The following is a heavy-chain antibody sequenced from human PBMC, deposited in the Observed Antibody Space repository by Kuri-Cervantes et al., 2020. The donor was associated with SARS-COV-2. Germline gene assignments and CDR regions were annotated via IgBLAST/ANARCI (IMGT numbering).Heavy chain of an antibody. CDR1: GFTFSSYA. J-gene: IGHJ4*02. Sequence: GESLKISCAASGFTFSSYAMHWVRQAPGKGLEWVAVISYDGSNKYYADSVEGRFTISRDNSKNTLYLQMNSLRAEDTAVYYCARGNDYGEDFDYWGQGTLVTVSS. D-gene: IGHD4-17*01. CDR3: ARGNDYGEDFDY. V-gene: IGHV3-30-3*01. CDR2: ISYDGSNK.